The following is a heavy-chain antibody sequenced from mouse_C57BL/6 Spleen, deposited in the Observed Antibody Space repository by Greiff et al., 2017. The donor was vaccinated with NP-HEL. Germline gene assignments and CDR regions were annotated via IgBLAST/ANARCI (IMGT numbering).Heavy chain of an antibody. D-gene: IGHD2-5*01. V-gene: IGHV1-55*01. CDR2: IYPGSGST. CDR3: ARSYYSNYPYYFDY. Sequence: QVQLQQPGAELVKPGASVKMSCKASGYTFTSYWLTWVKQRPGQGLEWIGDIYPGSGSTNYTAKFKSKATLTVDTSSSTAYMQLSSLTSEDSAVYYCARSYYSNYPYYFDYWGQGTTLTVSS. CDR1: GYTFTSYW. J-gene: IGHJ2*01.